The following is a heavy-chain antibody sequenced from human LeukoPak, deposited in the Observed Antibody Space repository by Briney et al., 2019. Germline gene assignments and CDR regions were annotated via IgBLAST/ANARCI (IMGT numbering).Heavy chain of an antibody. V-gene: IGHV3-9*01. Sequence: GGSLRLSCAASGFTFDNYDMHWVRQAPGKGLEWVSGISWNRGSRDYADSVKSRFTLIRENGKNSLYMQMNSPTADDAAYFYSAKESQHYSYSSRYHHWPQGPLVPVSS. CDR3: AKESQHYSYSSRYHH. D-gene: IGHD3-22*01. J-gene: IGHJ1*01. CDR1: GFTFDNYD. CDR2: ISWNRGSR.